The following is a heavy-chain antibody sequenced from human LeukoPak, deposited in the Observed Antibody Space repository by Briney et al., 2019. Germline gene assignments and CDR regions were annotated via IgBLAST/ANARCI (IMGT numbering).Heavy chain of an antibody. J-gene: IGHJ4*02. CDR1: GGSFSGYY. D-gene: IGHD3-10*01. V-gene: IGHV4-34*01. CDR3: ARALITMVRGDKSPGLDY. CDR2: INHSGST. Sequence: SETLSLTCAVYGGSFSGYYWSWIRQPPGKGLEWIGEINHSGSTNYNPSLKSRVTISVDTSKNQFSLKLSSVTAADTAVHYCARALITMVRGDKSPGLDYWGQGTLVTVSS.